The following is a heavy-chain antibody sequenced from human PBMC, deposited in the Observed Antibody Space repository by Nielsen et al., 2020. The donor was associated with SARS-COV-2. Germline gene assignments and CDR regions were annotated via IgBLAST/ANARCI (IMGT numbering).Heavy chain of an antibody. CDR2: TSASGAST. CDR3: AKDDFVRGDAYDI. CDR1: GFTFNIYD. J-gene: IGHJ3*02. D-gene: IGHD3-10*02. Sequence: GESLKISCAASGFTFNIYDMAWVRRAPGRGLEWVSGTSASGASTYYADSVKGRFSISVDNSRNTLYLQMNSLRVEATAIYFCAKDDFVRGDAYDIWGQGTVVTVSS. V-gene: IGHV3-23*01.